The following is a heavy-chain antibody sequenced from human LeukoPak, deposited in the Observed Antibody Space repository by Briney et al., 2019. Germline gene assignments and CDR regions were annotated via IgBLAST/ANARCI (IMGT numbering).Heavy chain of an antibody. V-gene: IGHV3-48*03. CDR3: ARDRYGSGDYAFDI. J-gene: IGHJ3*02. D-gene: IGHD3-10*01. Sequence: SGGSLRLSCAVSGFRDFTFSSYEMNWVRQAPGKGLEWVSYISSSGSTIYYADSVKGRFTISRDNAKNSLYVQMNSLRAEDTAVYYCARDRYGSGDYAFDIWGQGTMVTVSS. CDR1: GFRDFTFSSYE. CDR2: ISSSGSTI.